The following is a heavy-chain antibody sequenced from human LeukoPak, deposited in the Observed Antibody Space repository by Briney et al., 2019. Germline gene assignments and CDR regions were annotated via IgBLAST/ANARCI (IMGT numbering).Heavy chain of an antibody. V-gene: IGHV1-46*01. J-gene: IGHJ4*02. D-gene: IGHD1-14*01. CDR2: INPSGGST. CDR1: GYTFTSYY. CDR3: ARDGPITRYESLTPPDY. Sequence: ASVKVSCKASGYTFTSYYMHWVRQAPGQGLEWMGIINPSGGSTTYAQKFQGRVTMTRDTSTSTVYMELSSLRSEDTAVYYCARDGPITRYESLTPPDYWGQGTLVTVSS.